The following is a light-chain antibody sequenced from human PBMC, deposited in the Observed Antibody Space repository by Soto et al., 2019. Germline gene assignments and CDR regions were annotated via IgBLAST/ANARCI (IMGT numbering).Light chain of an antibody. J-gene: IGKJ4*01. V-gene: IGKV1-39*01. Sequence: DIQMTQSPSSLSASVGDRVTITCRASQSISSYLNWYQQKPGKAPKLLIYAASSLQSGVPSRFSGSGSGTDFTLTISSLQPQDFATYYCQQSYSTSPTFGGGTKVVIK. CDR1: QSISSY. CDR3: QQSYSTSPT. CDR2: AAS.